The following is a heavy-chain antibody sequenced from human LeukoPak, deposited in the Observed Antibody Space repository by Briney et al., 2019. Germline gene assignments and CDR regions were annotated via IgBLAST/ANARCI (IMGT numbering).Heavy chain of an antibody. CDR2: ISGSGGRT. V-gene: IGHV3-23*01. Sequence: GGSMRLSCAASGLTFSSYGMHWVRQAPRKGLEWVSAISGSGGRTYYADSVKGRFSISRENSKNTLYLQMNSLRAEDTAVYYCAKAPNIVAAGALLDYWGQGTLVTVSS. D-gene: IGHD6-13*01. CDR3: AKAPNIVAAGALLDY. J-gene: IGHJ4*02. CDR1: GLTFSSYG.